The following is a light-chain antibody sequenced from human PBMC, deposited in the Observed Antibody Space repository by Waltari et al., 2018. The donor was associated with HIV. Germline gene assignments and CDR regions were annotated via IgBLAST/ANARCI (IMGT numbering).Light chain of an antibody. CDR2: SSN. V-gene: IGLV7-43*01. CDR3: MLCFRSSYL. CDR1: TGPVSSGHY. Sequence: QTVVTQEPSLSVAPGGTLTLTCSSATGPVSSGHYANWFQQKPGQPPRPLFYSSNKRHSFTPVRFSASLVGDRAALTLSSVWPEDQADYFCMLCFRSSYLFGGGTKVTVL. J-gene: IGLJ2*01.